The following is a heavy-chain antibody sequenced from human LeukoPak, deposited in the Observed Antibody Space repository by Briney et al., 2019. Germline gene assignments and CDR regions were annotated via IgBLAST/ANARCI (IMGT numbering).Heavy chain of an antibody. V-gene: IGHV1-46*01. Sequence: ASVKVSCRASGYTFTSYWIQWVRQAPGQGLEWMGLINPDGGSTAYAHRFQGRVIMTRDTSTSTAYMDLSSLRSEDTAVYHCARAPRNSSTMLDYWGQGTLVTVSS. CDR1: GYTFTSYW. CDR3: ARAPRNSSTMLDY. CDR2: INPDGGST. J-gene: IGHJ4*02. D-gene: IGHD1-14*01.